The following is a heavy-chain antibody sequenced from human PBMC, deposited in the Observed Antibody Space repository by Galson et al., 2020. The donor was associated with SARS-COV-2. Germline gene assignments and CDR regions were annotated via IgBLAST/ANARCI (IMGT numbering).Heavy chain of an antibody. V-gene: IGHV3-33*01. J-gene: IGHJ6*02. CDR1: GFTFSSYG. D-gene: IGHD2-15*01. CDR2: IWYDGSNK. Sequence: GGSLRLSCAASGFTFSSYGMHWVRQAPGKGLEWVAVIWYDGSNKYYADSVKGRFTISRDNSKNTLYLQMNSLRAEDTAVYYCARDGDYYYYGMDVWGQGTTVTVSS. CDR3: ARDGDYYYYGMDV.